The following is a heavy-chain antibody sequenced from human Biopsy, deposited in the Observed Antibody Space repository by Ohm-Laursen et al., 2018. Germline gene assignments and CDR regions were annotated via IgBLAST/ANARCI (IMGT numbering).Heavy chain of an antibody. CDR3: ARDFNYDGGGSFNFDY. Sequence: SVKVSCKVSGYTFTNYNVNWVRQATGQGLEWMGWMNPNSGNTGYAQKFQGRVTMTRNTSISTAYMELSSLTSVDTAVYYCARDFNYDGGGSFNFDYWGQGTLVTVSS. V-gene: IGHV1-8*01. CDR2: MNPNSGNT. CDR1: GYTFTNYN. D-gene: IGHD3-22*01. J-gene: IGHJ4*02.